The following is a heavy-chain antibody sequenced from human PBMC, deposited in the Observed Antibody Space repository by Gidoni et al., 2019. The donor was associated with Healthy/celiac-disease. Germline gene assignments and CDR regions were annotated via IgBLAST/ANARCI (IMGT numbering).Heavy chain of an antibody. CDR3: ARGPTEHHFDY. Sequence: EVQLVASGGGLVKLGGSLRLSCAASGFTFSTYSSNWVRQAPGNGLEWVSCSSSSSSYIYYADSVKGRFTISRDNAKNSLYLQMNSRRAEETAAYYCARGPTEHHFDYWGQGTLVTVSS. J-gene: IGHJ4*02. CDR2: SSSSSSYI. CDR1: GFTFSTYS. V-gene: IGHV3-21*01.